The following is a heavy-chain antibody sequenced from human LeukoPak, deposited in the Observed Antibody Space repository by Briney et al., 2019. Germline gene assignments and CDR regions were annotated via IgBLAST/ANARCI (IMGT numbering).Heavy chain of an antibody. D-gene: IGHD3-10*01. CDR1: GLDISYNY. V-gene: IGHV3-53*01. CDR3: ARVWFGYFFQ. CDR2: IHTGGTT. J-gene: IGHJ4*02. Sequence: AGGSLRLSCVASGLDISYNYVGWVRQAPGKGLEWVSVIHTGGTTHYADSVKGRFTISKDNSNNTVYLQMNSVRLEDTAVYYCARVWFGYFFQWGQGALVTVSS.